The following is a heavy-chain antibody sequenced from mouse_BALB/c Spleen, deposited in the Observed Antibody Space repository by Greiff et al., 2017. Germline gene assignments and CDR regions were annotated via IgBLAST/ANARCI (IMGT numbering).Heavy chain of an antibody. Sequence: EVQLVESGGGLVKPGGSLKLSCAASGFTFSDYYMYWVRQTPEKRLEWVATISDGGSYTYYPDSVKGRFTISRDNAKNNLYLQMSSLKSEDTAMYYCASYGNHWYFDVWGAGTTVTVSS. D-gene: IGHD2-1*01. CDR1: GFTFSDYY. CDR2: ISDGGSYT. J-gene: IGHJ1*01. V-gene: IGHV5-4*02. CDR3: ASYGNHWYFDV.